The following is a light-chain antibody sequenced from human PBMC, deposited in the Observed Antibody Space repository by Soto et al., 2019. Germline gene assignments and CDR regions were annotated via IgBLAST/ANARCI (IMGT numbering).Light chain of an antibody. J-gene: IGKJ1*01. CDR1: QSVNSN. CDR3: QQRSNWPRT. Sequence: EIVMTQSPVTLSVSPGERATLSCRASQSVNSNLAWYQQKPGQAPRLLIYDASNRATGIPARFSGSGSGTDFTLTISSLEPEDFAVYYCQQRSNWPRTFGQGTKVDIK. CDR2: DAS. V-gene: IGKV3-11*01.